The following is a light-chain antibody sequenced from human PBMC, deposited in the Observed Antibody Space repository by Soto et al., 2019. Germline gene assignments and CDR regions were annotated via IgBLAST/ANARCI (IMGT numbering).Light chain of an antibody. CDR2: DAS. Sequence: EIVMTQSPAALSVSPGEGATLSCRASQGIGSTLAWYQQKPGQTPRLLIYDASTRAAGVPARFSGSGSGTDFTLTINSLQSEDFAIYYCQHFGGTTFTFVQGTRLEIK. CDR1: QGIGST. V-gene: IGKV3-15*01. CDR3: QHFGGTTFT. J-gene: IGKJ5*01.